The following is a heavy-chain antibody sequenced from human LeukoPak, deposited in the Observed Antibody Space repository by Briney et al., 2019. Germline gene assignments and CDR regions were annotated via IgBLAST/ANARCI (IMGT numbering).Heavy chain of an antibody. D-gene: IGHD5-18*01. Sequence: GGSLRLSCAASGFTFSNYWMQWVRQAPGKGLVWVSRINSDGSSTSYADSVKGRFTIPRDNAKNTLYLQMNSLRAEDTAVYYCARLGYSYGQYYFDYWGQGTLVTVSS. CDR1: GFTFSNYW. CDR2: INSDGSST. CDR3: ARLGYSYGQYYFDY. J-gene: IGHJ4*02. V-gene: IGHV3-74*01.